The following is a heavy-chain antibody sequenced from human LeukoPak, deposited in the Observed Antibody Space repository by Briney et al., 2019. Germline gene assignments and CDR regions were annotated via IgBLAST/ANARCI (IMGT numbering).Heavy chain of an antibody. Sequence: PGGSLRLSCAASGFTFSSYAMSWVRQAPGKGLEWVSAISGSGGSTYYADSVKGRFTISRDNSKNTLYLQMNGLRAEDTAVYYCAKDRGGDGYNIDYWGQGTLVTVSS. CDR1: GFTFSSYA. V-gene: IGHV3-23*01. J-gene: IGHJ4*02. CDR2: ISGSGGST. CDR3: AKDRGGDGYNIDY. D-gene: IGHD5-24*01.